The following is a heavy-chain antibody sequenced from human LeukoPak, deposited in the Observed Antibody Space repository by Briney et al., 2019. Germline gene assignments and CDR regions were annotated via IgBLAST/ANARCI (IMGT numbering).Heavy chain of an antibody. CDR1: GYTFTSYG. V-gene: IGHV1-18*01. CDR2: ISAYNGNT. CDR3: ARVSNTMVRGVGSIGAFDI. Sequence: GASVKVSCKASGYTFTSYGISWVRQAPGQGLEWMGWISAYNGNTNYAQKLQGRVTMTTDTSTSTAYMELRSLRSDDTAVYYCARVSNTMVRGVGSIGAFDIWGQGTMVTVSS. D-gene: IGHD3-10*01. J-gene: IGHJ3*02.